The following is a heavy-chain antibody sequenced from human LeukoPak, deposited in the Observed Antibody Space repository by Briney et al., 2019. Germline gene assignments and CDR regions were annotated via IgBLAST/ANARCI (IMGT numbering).Heavy chain of an antibody. CDR1: GFTFSSYA. D-gene: IGHD2-2*01. CDR3: AKVGVVVPNISGY. Sequence: GGSLRLSCAASGFTFSSYAMSWVRQAPGKGLEWVSAISGSGGSTYYADSVKGRFTISRDNSKNTLYLQMNSLRAEDTVVYYCAKVGVVVPNISGYWGQGTLVTVSS. V-gene: IGHV3-23*01. J-gene: IGHJ4*02. CDR2: ISGSGGST.